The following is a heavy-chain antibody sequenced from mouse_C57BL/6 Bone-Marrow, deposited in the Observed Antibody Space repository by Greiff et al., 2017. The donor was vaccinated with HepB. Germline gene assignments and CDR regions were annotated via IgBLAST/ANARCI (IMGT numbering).Heavy chain of an antibody. Sequence: QVQLQQPGAELVKPGASVKLSCKASGYTFTSYWMHWVKQRPGQGLEWIGMIHPNSGSTNYNEKFKSKATLTVDKSSSTAYMQLSSLTSEDSAVYFCGFYYDYGWYFDVRGTGTTVTVSS. V-gene: IGHV1-64*01. D-gene: IGHD2-4*01. CDR2: IHPNSGST. CDR1: GYTFTSYW. CDR3: GFYYDYGWYFDV. J-gene: IGHJ1*03.